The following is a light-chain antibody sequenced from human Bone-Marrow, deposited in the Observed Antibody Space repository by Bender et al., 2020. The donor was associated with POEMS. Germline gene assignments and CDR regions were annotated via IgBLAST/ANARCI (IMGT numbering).Light chain of an antibody. Sequence: SNVLTQPPSVSVAPGQSADITCGGYNIGSRRVQWYQQKPGLAPVLVVYDDDDRPSGIPERFSGSNSGNRATLTITRVEAGDEASYYCQMWESRSTTANYVLGPGRKVTVL. V-gene: IGLV3-21*02. CDR3: QMWESRSTTANYV. CDR1: NIGSRR. CDR2: DDD. J-gene: IGLJ1*01.